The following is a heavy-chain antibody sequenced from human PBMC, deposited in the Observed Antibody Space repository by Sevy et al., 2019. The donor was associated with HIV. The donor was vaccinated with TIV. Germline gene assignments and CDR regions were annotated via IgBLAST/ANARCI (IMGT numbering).Heavy chain of an antibody. D-gene: IGHD3-22*01. V-gene: IGHV3-21*01. J-gene: IGHJ5*02. CDR1: GFTFSSYS. CDR3: AREPPYYYDSSDERVGPNWFDP. Sequence: GGSLRLSCAASGFTFSSYSMNWVRHAPGKGLEWVSSISSSSSYIYYADSVKGRFTISRDNAKNSLYLQMNSLRAEDTAVYYCAREPPYYYDSSDERVGPNWFDPWGQGTLVTVSS. CDR2: ISSSSSYI.